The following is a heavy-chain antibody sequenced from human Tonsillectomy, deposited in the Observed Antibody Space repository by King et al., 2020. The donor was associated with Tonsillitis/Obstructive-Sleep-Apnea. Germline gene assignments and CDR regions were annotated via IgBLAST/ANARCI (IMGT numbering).Heavy chain of an antibody. CDR1: GFTFRSYV. J-gene: IGHJ6*02. V-gene: IGHV3-30*01. Sequence: VQLVESGGGVVQPGRSLRLSCAASGFTFRSYVMHWVRQAPGRGLGWVAFISHDGRNKYFADSVKGRFTISRDNSKNTLYLQMNSLSTDDTAVYYCARDHFMGVWGQGTPVTVSS. CDR3: ARDHFMGV. CDR2: ISHDGRNK.